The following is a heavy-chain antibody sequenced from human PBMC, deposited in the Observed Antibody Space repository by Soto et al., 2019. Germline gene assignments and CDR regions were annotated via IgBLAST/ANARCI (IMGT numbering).Heavy chain of an antibody. CDR2: IKSDGTST. V-gene: IGHV3-74*01. Sequence: EVQLVESGGGLVQPGGSLRLSCAASGFTFSNYWMHWVRQAPGKGLVWVSRIKSDGTSTNYADSVKGRFTISRDNAKNTLYLQMNSLRVEDTAVYYCARRDTAMARDIWGQGTMVSVSS. CDR3: ARRDTAMARDI. D-gene: IGHD5-18*01. CDR1: GFTFSNYW. J-gene: IGHJ3*02.